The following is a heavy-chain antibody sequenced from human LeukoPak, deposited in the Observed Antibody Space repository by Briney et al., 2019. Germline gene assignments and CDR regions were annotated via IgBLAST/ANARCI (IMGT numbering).Heavy chain of an antibody. V-gene: IGHV4-31*03. D-gene: IGHD3-10*01. CDR1: GGSISSGGYY. J-gene: IGHJ5*02. CDR3: AREPLPPRGVDP. Sequence: SETLSLTCTVSGGSISSGGYYWSWIRQHPGKGLEWIGYIYYSGSTYYNPSLKSRVTISVDTSKNQFSLKLSSVTAADTAVYYCAREPLPPRGVDPWGQGTLVTVSS. CDR2: IYYSGST.